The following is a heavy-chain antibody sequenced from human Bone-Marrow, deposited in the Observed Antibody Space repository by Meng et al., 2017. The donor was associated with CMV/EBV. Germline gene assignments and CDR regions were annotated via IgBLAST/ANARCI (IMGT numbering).Heavy chain of an antibody. Sequence: SETLSLTCAISGDSVSSNSAAWNWIRQSPSRGLEWLGRTYYRSKWYNDYAVSVKSRITINPDTSKNQFSLQLNSVTPEDTAVYYCARRDWGARGYYYYGMDVWGQGTTVTVYS. V-gene: IGHV6-1*01. CDR1: GDSVSSNSAA. CDR2: TYYRSKWYN. D-gene: IGHD7-27*01. CDR3: ARRDWGARGYYYYGMDV. J-gene: IGHJ6*01.